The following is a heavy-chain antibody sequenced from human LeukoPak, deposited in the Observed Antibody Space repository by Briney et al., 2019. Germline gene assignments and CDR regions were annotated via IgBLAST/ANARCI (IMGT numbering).Heavy chain of an antibody. J-gene: IGHJ4*02. CDR3: AGRFYGDYDIDY. Sequence: PSETLSLTCTVSGGSISSSSYYWGWIRQPPGKGLEWIGSIYYSGSTYYNPSLKSRVTISVDTSKNQFSLKLSSVTAADTAVYYCAGRFYGDYDIDYWGQGTLVTVSS. V-gene: IGHV4-39*01. CDR1: GGSISSSSYY. D-gene: IGHD4-17*01. CDR2: IYYSGST.